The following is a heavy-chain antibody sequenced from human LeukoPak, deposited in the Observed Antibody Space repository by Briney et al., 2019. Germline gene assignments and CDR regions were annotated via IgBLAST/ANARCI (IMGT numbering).Heavy chain of an antibody. Sequence: GGSLRLSCAASGFTFITHAMSWVRQAPGKGLEWVSSISDNGAYSYYSDSVRGRFVISRDTPRNTLYLQMNSLRAEDTAIYYCARGYCDRSTCCTSESHLDYWGQGALVTVSS. J-gene: IGHJ4*02. CDR1: GFTFITHA. D-gene: IGHD2-2*02. CDR2: ISDNGAYS. V-gene: IGHV3-23*01. CDR3: ARGYCDRSTCCTSESHLDY.